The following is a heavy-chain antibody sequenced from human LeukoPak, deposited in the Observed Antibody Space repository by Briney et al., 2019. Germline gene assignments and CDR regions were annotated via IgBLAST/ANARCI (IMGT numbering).Heavy chain of an antibody. CDR2: IKQDGSEK. D-gene: IGHD3-16*01. CDR1: GFTFSSYA. Sequence: PGGSLRLSCAASGFTFSSYAMSWVRQAPGKGLEWVANIKQDGSEKYYVDSVKGRFTISRDNAKNSLYLQMNSLRAEDTAVYYCARGGPNFDYWGQGTLVTVSS. CDR3: ARGGPNFDY. V-gene: IGHV3-7*01. J-gene: IGHJ4*02.